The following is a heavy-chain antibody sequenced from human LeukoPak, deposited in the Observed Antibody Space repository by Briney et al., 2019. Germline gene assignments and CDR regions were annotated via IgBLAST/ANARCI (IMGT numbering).Heavy chain of an antibody. CDR1: GGSISSYY. CDR3: ARERAYYDFWSGYFNSGYYYMDV. D-gene: IGHD3-3*01. Sequence: SETLSLTCTVSGGSISSYYWSWIRQPAGKGLEWIGRIYTSGSTNYDPSLKSRVTMSVDTSKNQFSLKLSSVTAADTAVYYCARERAYYDFWSGYFNSGYYYMDVWGKGTTVTVSS. J-gene: IGHJ6*03. V-gene: IGHV4-4*07. CDR2: IYTSGST.